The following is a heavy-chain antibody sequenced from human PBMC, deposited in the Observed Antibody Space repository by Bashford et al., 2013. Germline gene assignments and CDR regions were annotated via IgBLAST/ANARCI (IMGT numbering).Heavy chain of an antibody. D-gene: IGHD2-15*01. J-gene: IGHJ4*02. V-gene: IGHV1-69*13. Sequence: SVKVSCKASGGTLSSYAISWVRQAPGQGLEWMGGSIPVFGTPNYAQRFQGRVTITADESTSIASMELSRLSSEDTAVYYCARGGRRYCTGGSCFLDRFDYWGQGTLVTVSS. CDR3: ARGGRRYCTGGSCFLDRFDY. CDR2: SIPVFGTP. CDR1: GGTLSSYA.